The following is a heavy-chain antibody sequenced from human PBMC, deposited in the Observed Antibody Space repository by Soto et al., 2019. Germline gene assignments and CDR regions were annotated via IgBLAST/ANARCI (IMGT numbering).Heavy chain of an antibody. CDR1: GFTLGWYG. CDR2: VSPNGQGI. Sequence: GVLRLSCAASGFTLGWYGMSWVRQAPGKGLEWVAAVSPNGQGIYYADSVRGRFTISRDFSKNTVFLHMDSLRAEDTAVYYCAKDRDYPRDYFHYWGQGTLVNVSS. D-gene: IGHD3-10*01. CDR3: AKDRDYPRDYFHY. V-gene: IGHV3-23*01. J-gene: IGHJ4*02.